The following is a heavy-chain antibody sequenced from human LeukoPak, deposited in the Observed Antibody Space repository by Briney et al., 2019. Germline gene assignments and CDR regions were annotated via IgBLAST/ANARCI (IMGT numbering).Heavy chain of an antibody. CDR1: GFTFSSYA. V-gene: IGHV3-30*02. CDR3: AKDRDSYGYYPYYFDY. D-gene: IGHD3-22*01. CDR2: IRYDGSNK. J-gene: IGHJ4*02. Sequence: GGSLRLSCPASGFTFSSYAMHWVRQAPGKGLEWVAFIRYDGSNKYYSDSVKGRFTISRDNSKNTLYLQMNSLRAEDTAVYYCAKDRDSYGYYPYYFDYWGQGTLVTVSS.